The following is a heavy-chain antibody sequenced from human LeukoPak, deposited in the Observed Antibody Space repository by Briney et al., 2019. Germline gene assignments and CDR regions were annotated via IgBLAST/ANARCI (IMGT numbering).Heavy chain of an antibody. CDR3: TRHGASGSYYRARDY. V-gene: IGHV3-73*01. CDR2: IRSKANSYAT. J-gene: IGHJ4*02. CDR1: GFTFSGSA. Sequence: GGSLRLSCAASGFTFSGSAMHWVRQASGKGLEWVGRIRSKANSYATAYAASVKGRFTISRGDSKNTAYLQMNSLKTEDTAVYYCTRHGASGSYYRARDYWGQGTLVTVSS. D-gene: IGHD1-26*01.